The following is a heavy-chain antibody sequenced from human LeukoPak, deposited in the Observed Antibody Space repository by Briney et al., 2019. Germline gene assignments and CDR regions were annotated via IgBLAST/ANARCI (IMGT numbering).Heavy chain of an antibody. CDR2: ISGSGGST. D-gene: IGHD3-22*01. J-gene: IGHJ4*02. CDR3: ARGGRYYYDSSGYFNY. V-gene: IGHV3-23*01. CDR1: GFTFSSYA. Sequence: GGSLRLSCAASGFTFSSYAMSWVRQAPGKGREGVSAISGSGGSTYYADSVKGRFTISRDNSKNTLYLQMNSLRAEDTAVYYCARGGRYYYDSSGYFNYWGQGTLVTVSS.